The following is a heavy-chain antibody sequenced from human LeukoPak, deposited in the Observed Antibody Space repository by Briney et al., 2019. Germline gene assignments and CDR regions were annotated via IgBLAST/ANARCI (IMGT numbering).Heavy chain of an antibody. CDR2: MWVSGSHT. CDR1: GFILSSYA. D-gene: IGHD3-22*01. J-gene: IGHJ4*02. CDR3: EKAISVYYRPFDY. V-gene: IGHV3-23*01. Sequence: GGSLRLSCAASGFILSSYAMRWVRQAPGKGLEWVSSMWVSGSHTYHADSVKGRFTISRDNYKNTLYLQMNSLRAEDKAVYYCEKAISVYYRPFDYWGQGTLVTVSS.